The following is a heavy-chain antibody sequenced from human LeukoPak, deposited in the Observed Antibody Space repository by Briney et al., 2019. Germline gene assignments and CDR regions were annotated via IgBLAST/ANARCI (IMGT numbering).Heavy chain of an antibody. Sequence: ASVKVSCKASGYTSTSYGISWVRQAPGQGLEWMGWISAYNGNTNYAQKLQGRVTMTTDTSTSTAYMELRSLRSDDTAVYYCARLTTVTTSRWFDPWGQGTLVTVSS. CDR3: ARLTTVTTSRWFDP. CDR1: GYTSTSYG. D-gene: IGHD4-17*01. J-gene: IGHJ5*02. CDR2: ISAYNGNT. V-gene: IGHV1-18*04.